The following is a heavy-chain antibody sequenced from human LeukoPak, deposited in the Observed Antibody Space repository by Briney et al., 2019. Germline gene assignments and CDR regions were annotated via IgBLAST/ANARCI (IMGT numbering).Heavy chain of an antibody. J-gene: IGHJ1*01. Sequence: GGSLRLSCAASGFTFSSYALSWVRQAPGKGLEWVSTVSGSGHTTYYADSVKGRFTISRDNSKRTLYLQMGSLRAEDTAAYSCAKDWSRRWLVLRDDTEYFHHWGQGTLVTVSS. D-gene: IGHD6-19*01. CDR1: GFTFSSYA. CDR3: AKDWSRRWLVLRDDTEYFHH. CDR2: VSGSGHTT. V-gene: IGHV3-23*01.